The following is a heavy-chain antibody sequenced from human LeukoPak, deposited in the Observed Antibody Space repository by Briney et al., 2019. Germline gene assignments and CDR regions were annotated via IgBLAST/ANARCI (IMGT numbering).Heavy chain of an antibody. CDR1: GCIFSSYA. CDR2: IIPIFGTA. CDR3: ARDKSHVGDGDYDYYYYYMDV. D-gene: IGHD4-17*01. V-gene: IGHV1-69*05. Sequence: SVRVSCKASGCIFSSYAISWVRQAAGHGLEWVGRIIPIFGTANYAHKFHGRVTISTDETTSTAYMELSSLRSEDTAVYYCARDKSHVGDGDYDYYYYYMDVWGKGTTVTVSS. J-gene: IGHJ6*03.